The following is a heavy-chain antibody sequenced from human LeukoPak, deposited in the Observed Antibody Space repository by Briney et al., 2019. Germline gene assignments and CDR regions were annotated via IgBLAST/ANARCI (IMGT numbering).Heavy chain of an antibody. CDR3: AHRKNYYDSSVFDN. D-gene: IGHD3-22*01. CDR1: GFSLNTRGVG. CDR2: IYWDDDR. V-gene: IGHV2-5*02. J-gene: IGHJ4*02. Sequence: SGPTLVNPTQTLTLTCAFSGFSLNTRGVGVGWIRQPPGRALEWLALIYWDDDRRYSPSLKSRLTITKDTSKNQVVLTMTNMDPVDTATYFCAHRKNYYDSSVFDNWGQGTLVTVSS.